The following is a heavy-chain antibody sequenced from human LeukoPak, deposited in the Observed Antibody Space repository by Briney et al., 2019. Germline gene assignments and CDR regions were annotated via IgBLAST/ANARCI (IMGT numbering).Heavy chain of an antibody. D-gene: IGHD1-26*01. CDR3: ARLHSGNLRLGFDY. J-gene: IGHJ4*02. Sequence: PGGSLRLSCAASGFTFSSYAMHWVRQAPGKGLEYVSAISSNGGSTYYANSVKGRFTISRDNSKNTLYLQMGSLGAEDMAVYYCARLHSGNLRLGFDYWGQGTLVTVSS. V-gene: IGHV3-64*01. CDR2: ISSNGGST. CDR1: GFTFSSYA.